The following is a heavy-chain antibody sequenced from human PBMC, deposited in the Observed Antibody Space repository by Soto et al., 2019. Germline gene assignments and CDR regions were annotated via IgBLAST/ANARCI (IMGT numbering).Heavy chain of an antibody. CDR2: IYHSGST. J-gene: IGHJ6*03. CDR1: SGSISSSNW. D-gene: IGHD5-12*01. CDR3: ASTIVASRAYYYYMDV. Sequence: QVQLQESGPGLVKPSGTLSLTCAVSSGSISSSNWWSWVRQPPGKGLEWIGEIYHSGSTNYNPSLKSRVTISVDKSKNQFALKLSSVTAADTAVYYCASTIVASRAYYYYMDVWGKGTTVTVSS. V-gene: IGHV4-4*02.